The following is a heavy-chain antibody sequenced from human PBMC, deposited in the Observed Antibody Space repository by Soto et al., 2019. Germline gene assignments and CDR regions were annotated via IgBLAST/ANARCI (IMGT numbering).Heavy chain of an antibody. Sequence: SETLSLTCTVSGGSISSGGYYWSWFRQHPGKGLNWIGYIHYSGRTYHNPCLKSRVSLSVDTSKNQFSLKLSSVTAAHPAVDYRAPVPDSTGSIRFVFDYWGQGTLVTVSS. CDR2: IHYSGRT. CDR1: GGSISSGGYY. D-gene: IGHD3-22*01. CDR3: APVPDSTGSIRFVFDY. V-gene: IGHV4-31*03. J-gene: IGHJ4*02.